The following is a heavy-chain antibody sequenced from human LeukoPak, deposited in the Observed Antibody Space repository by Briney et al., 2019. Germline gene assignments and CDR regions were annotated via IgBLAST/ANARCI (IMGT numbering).Heavy chain of an antibody. CDR1: GYTFTSYG. J-gene: IGHJ6*03. CDR2: ISAYNGNT. CDR3: ARGPWWKLGYSYYYYYYMDV. V-gene: IGHV1-18*01. D-gene: IGHD2-15*01. Sequence: ASVKVSCKASGYTFTSYGISWVRQAPGQGLEWMGWISAYNGNTNYAQKFQGRVTMTRDTSISTAYMELSRLRSDDTAVYYCARGPWWKLGYSYYYYYYMDVWGKGTTVTVSS.